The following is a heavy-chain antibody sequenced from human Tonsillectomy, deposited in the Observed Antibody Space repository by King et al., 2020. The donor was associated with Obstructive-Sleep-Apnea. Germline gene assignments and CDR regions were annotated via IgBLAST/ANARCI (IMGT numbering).Heavy chain of an antibody. Sequence: VQLVESGGGLVQPGGSLRLSCEASGFTFSKFDMHWVRQGAGKGLEWVSGIGIAGDTYYADSVKGRFTISRENAKKSLYLQMNNLRAGDTAIYYCGRVEAGLSGAVDVWGQGTTVTVSS. J-gene: IGHJ6*02. CDR1: GFTFSKFD. D-gene: IGHD1-26*01. V-gene: IGHV3-13*01. CDR2: IGIAGDT. CDR3: GRVEAGLSGAVDV.